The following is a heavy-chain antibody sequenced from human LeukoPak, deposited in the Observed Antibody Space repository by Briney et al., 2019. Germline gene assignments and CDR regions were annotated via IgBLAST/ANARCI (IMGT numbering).Heavy chain of an antibody. CDR2: MNPNSGNT. J-gene: IGHJ4*02. CDR1: GYTFTSYD. CDR3: ARGFGYSSGWYYFDY. D-gene: IGHD6-19*01. Sequence: GASVKVSCKASGYTFTSYDINWVRQATGQGPEWMGWMNPNSGNTGYAQKFQGRVTMTRNTSISTAYMELSSLRSEDTAVYYCARGFGYSSGWYYFDYWGQGTPVTVSS. V-gene: IGHV1-8*01.